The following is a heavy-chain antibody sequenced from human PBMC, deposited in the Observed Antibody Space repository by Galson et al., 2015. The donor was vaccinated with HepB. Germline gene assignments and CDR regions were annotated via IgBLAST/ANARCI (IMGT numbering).Heavy chain of an antibody. CDR2: INPNSGGT. CDR3: AREPRGYQAFDI. J-gene: IGHJ3*02. D-gene: IGHD5-12*01. V-gene: IGHV1-2*05. CDR1: GYTFTGYS. Sequence: SVKVSCKASGYTFTGYSMNWVRQAPGQGLEWMGRINPNSGGTNYAQKFQGRVTMTRDTSISTAYMELSRLRADDTVVYYCAREPRGYQAFDIWGQGTMVTVSS.